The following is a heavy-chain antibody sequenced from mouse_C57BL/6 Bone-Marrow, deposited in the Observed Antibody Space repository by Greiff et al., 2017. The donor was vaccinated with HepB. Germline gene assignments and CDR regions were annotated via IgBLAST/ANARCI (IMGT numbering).Heavy chain of an antibody. J-gene: IGHJ4*01. V-gene: IGHV12-3*01. CDR2: ITHSGET. D-gene: IGHD2-5*01. CDR1: GFPITSGYY. Sequence: VKLMESGPGLVKPSQSLFLTCSITGFPITSGYYWIWIRQSPGKPLEWMGYITHSGETFYNPSLQSPISITRETSKNQFFLQLNSVTTEDTAMYYCAGDRYYSNLYAMDYWGQGTSVTVSS. CDR3: AGDRYYSNLYAMDY.